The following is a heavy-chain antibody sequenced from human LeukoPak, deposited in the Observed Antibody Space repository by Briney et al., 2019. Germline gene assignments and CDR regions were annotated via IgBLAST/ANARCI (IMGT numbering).Heavy chain of an antibody. CDR2: INWNGGST. V-gene: IGHV3-20*04. CDR3: ASAAYYKAPDAFDI. Sequence: GGSLRLSCAASGFTFDDYGMSWVRQAPGKGLEWVSGINWNGGSTGYADSVKGRFTISRDNAKNSLYLQMNSLRAEDTAVYYCASAAYYKAPDAFDIWGQGTMVTVSS. J-gene: IGHJ3*02. D-gene: IGHD3-10*01. CDR1: GFTFDDYG.